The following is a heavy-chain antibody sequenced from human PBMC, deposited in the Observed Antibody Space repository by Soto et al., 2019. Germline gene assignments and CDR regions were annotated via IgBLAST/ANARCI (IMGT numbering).Heavy chain of an antibody. CDR3: ARSPNYYYYGFDV. CDR2: IYYSGST. J-gene: IGHJ6*02. CDR1: GGPDSSGTYS. V-gene: IGHV4-61*01. Sequence: PSETLSITCTAAGGPDSSGTYSWSSIRQSPGKGLEWIAYIYYSGSTNYNPSLQRRSTISVDTSKSQVSLTLTYVTAADAAVYYCARSPNYYYYGFDVWGQGTTVT.